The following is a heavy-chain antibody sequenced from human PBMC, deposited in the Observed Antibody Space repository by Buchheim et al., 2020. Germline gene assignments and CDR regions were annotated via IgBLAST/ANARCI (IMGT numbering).Heavy chain of an antibody. Sequence: EVQLVDSGGALVKPGGSLRLSCVASGFTFTSAWMTWVRQAPGEGLEWVGRIKSKSDGGTTDYAAPVNGRFIISRDDYKDTLYLQMNSLMTEDTGVYYCTRGSIAYGTLDNWGQGTL. V-gene: IGHV3-15*02. CDR3: TRGSIAYGTLDN. CDR1: GFTFTSAW. J-gene: IGHJ4*02. D-gene: IGHD4-17*01. CDR2: IKSKSDGGTT.